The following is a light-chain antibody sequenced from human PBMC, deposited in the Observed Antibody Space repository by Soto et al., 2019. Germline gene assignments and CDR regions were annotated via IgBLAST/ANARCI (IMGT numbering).Light chain of an antibody. J-gene: IGLJ2*01. CDR1: SSDVGGYNY. CDR2: DVS. CDR3: SSYTSSSTLVL. Sequence: QSALTQPASVSGSPGQSITISCTGTSSDVGGYNYVSWYQQHPGKAPKLMIYDVSNRPSGVSNRFSGSKSGNTASLTISGLQAEDEAEDYCSSYTSSSTLVLFGGGTKLTVL. V-gene: IGLV2-14*01.